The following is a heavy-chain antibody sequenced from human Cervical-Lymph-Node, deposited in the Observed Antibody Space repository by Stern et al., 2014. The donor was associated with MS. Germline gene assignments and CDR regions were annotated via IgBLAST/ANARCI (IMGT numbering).Heavy chain of an antibody. J-gene: IGHJ4*02. Sequence: VQLLESGGGVVQPGRSLRLSCAASGFTFSNYGMHWVRQAPGKGLEWVAMISFDVSKKYYADSVKGRFTISRDNSKNTLYLQMNSLRVEDTAVYYCAKREGNFWSGYYDYWGQGTPVTVSS. V-gene: IGHV3-30*18. CDR2: ISFDVSKK. D-gene: IGHD3-3*01. CDR3: AKREGNFWSGYYDY. CDR1: GFTFSNYG.